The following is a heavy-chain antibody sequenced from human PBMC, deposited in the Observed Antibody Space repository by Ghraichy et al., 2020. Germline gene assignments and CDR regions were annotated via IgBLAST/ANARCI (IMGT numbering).Heavy chain of an antibody. J-gene: IGHJ3*02. Sequence: SQTLSLTCTVSGGSISSSSYYWGWIRQPPGKGLEWIGSIYYSGSTYYNPSLKSRVTISVDTSKNQFSLKLSSVTAADTAVYYCARTAEIPYSGYDYVDAFDIWGQGTMVTVSS. V-gene: IGHV4-39*01. CDR3: ARTAEIPYSGYDYVDAFDI. D-gene: IGHD5-12*01. CDR1: GGSISSSSYY. CDR2: IYYSGST.